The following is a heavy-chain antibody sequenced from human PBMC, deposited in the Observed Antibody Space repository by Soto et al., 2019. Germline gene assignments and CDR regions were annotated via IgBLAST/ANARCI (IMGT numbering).Heavy chain of an antibody. CDR3: AKNYAFGGNSWWDN. D-gene: IGHD2-21*02. CDR2: LTGSGKTK. V-gene: IGHV3-23*01. CDR1: GFTFSTCG. Sequence: EVQLLESGGGLVQPGGSLRLSCAASGFTFSTCGMSWVRQAPGKGLEWVSSLTGSGKTKSYADSAKGRFTISRDNTKNPLYLKMNSLRADDTAVYYCAKNYAFGGNSWWDNWGQGARVTV. J-gene: IGHJ4*02.